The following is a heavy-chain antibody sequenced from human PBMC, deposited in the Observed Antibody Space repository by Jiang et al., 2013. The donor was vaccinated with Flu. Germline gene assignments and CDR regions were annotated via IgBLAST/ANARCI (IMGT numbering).Heavy chain of an antibody. CDR3: ARQIFGVVIISGAFDI. CDR1: GGSISSYY. J-gene: IGHJ3*02. Sequence: ETLSLTCTVSGGSISSYYWSWIRQPQEGTGVDWVYLLQWEHQLQPSLKSRVTISVDTSKNQFSLKLSSVTAADTAVYYCARQIFGVVIISGAFDIWGQGTMVTVSS. V-gene: IGHV4-59*08. D-gene: IGHD3-3*01. CDR2: LLQWEH.